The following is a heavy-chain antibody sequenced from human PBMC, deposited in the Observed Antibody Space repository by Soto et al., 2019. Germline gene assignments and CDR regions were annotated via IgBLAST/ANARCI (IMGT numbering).Heavy chain of an antibody. V-gene: IGHV4-34*01. J-gene: IGHJ6*02. D-gene: IGHD3-3*01. CDR1: GGSFSGYY. CDR2: INHSGST. Sequence: SETLSLTCAVYGGSFSGYYWSWIRQPPGKGLEWIGEINHSGSTNYNPSLKSRVTISVDTSKNQFSLKLGSVTAADTAVYYCASALRFLDPGRKGCGMDVWGQGTTVTVSS. CDR3: ASALRFLDPGRKGCGMDV.